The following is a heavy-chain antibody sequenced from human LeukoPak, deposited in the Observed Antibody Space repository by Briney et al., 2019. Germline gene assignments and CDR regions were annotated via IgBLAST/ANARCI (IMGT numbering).Heavy chain of an antibody. CDR1: SGSFSGYY. J-gene: IGHJ4*02. Sequence: SETLSLTCAVYSGSFSGYYWSWIRQPPGKGLEWIGEINDIGSTNYNPSLKSRVTIAVDKSKNQFSLKLSSVTAADTAVYYCARASHDYGDYSHFDYWGQGTLVTVSS. CDR3: ARASHDYGDYSHFDY. CDR2: INDIGST. D-gene: IGHD4-17*01. V-gene: IGHV4-34*01.